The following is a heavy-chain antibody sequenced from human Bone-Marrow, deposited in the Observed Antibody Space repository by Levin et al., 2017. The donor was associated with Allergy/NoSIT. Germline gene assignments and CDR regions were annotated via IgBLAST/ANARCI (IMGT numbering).Heavy chain of an antibody. Sequence: GGSLRLSCAVSGITFSSQGMHWVRQAPGKGLEWVSSISSSGSDMYYVDSVKGRFTISRDNAKNSLTLQMNSLRAEDTAVYYCARGIIGDVRVAHKEAFDIWGQGTMVSVSS. V-gene: IGHV3-21*01. CDR1: GITFSSQG. D-gene: IGHD2-8*02. CDR2: ISSSGSDM. CDR3: ARGIIGDVRVAHKEAFDI. J-gene: IGHJ3*02.